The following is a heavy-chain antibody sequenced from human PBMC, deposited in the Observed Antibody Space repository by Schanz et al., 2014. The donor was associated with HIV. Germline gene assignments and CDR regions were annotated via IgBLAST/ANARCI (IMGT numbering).Heavy chain of an antibody. V-gene: IGHV3-33*03. J-gene: IGHJ4*02. CDR3: AKVGRIYSTTWIDY. CDR1: GFTFSSYG. D-gene: IGHD2-2*01. CDR2: ISYDGSNK. Sequence: QVQLVESGGGVVQPGRSLRLSCAASGFTFSSYGMHWVRQAPGKGLEWVAVISYDGSNKYYADSVKGRFTISRDNSKDMVYLHMNGLQAEDTAVYYCAKVGRIYSTTWIDYWGQGTLVTVSS.